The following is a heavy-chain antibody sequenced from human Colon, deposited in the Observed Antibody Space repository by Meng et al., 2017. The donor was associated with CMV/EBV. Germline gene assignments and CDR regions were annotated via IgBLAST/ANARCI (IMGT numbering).Heavy chain of an antibody. CDR2: IREDGESK. CDR1: GFTFSHYW. J-gene: IGHJ6*02. Sequence: GGSLRLSCEASGFTFSHYWMSWVRQAPGKGLEWVANIREDGESKFYADSVRGRFIISRDNAKNSVYLEMKSLGVEDTAVYYCANTIFSDEGYYYYGMDVWGQGTTVTVSS. D-gene: IGHD3-9*01. CDR3: ANTIFSDEGYYYYGMDV. V-gene: IGHV3-7*01.